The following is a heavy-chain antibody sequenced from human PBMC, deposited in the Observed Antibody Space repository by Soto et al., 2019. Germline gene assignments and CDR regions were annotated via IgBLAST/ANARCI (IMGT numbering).Heavy chain of an antibody. CDR2: IYYSGST. Sequence: SETLSLTCTVSGGSISSYYWSWIRQPPGKGLEWIGYIYYSGSTNYNPSLKSRVTISVDTSKNQFSLKLSSVTAADTAVYYCARAPRANRKWWFDPWGQGTLVTVSS. CDR1: GGSISSYY. CDR3: ARAPRANRKWWFDP. D-gene: IGHD1-26*01. V-gene: IGHV4-59*01. J-gene: IGHJ5*02.